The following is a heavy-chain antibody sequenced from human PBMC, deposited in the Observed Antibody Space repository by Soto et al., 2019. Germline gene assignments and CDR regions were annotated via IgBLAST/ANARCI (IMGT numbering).Heavy chain of an antibody. CDR2: IYHSGST. D-gene: IGHD6-13*01. CDR1: GGSISSSNW. J-gene: IGHJ1*01. Sequence: QVQLQESGPGLVKSSGTLSLTCAVSGGSISSSNWWSWVRQPPGKGLEWIGEIYHSGSTNYNPSLKSRVTMSVDKSKNQFSLKLSSVTAADTAVYYCASLGGSFAEYFQHWGQGTLVTVSS. CDR3: ASLGGSFAEYFQH. V-gene: IGHV4-4*02.